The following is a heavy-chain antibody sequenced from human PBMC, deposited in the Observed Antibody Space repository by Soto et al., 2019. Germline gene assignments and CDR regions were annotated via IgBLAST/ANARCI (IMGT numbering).Heavy chain of an antibody. CDR3: ARYIPGVRYYGMDV. CDR2: IWYDGSNK. V-gene: IGHV3-33*01. D-gene: IGHD2-2*01. Sequence: GGSLRLSCAASGFTFSSYGMHWVRQAPGKGLEWVALIWYDGSNKYYGDSVKGRFTISRDNSGNTLFLEMYSLRAEDTAVYYCARYIPGVRYYGMDVWGQGTTVTVSS. J-gene: IGHJ6*02. CDR1: GFTFSSYG.